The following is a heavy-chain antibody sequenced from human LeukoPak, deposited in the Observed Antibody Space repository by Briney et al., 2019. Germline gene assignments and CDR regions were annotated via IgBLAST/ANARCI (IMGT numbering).Heavy chain of an antibody. D-gene: IGHD2-21*02. CDR2: IYHRGSI. V-gene: IGHV4-38-2*02. Sequence: SETLSLTCTVSGYSISSGYYWGWIRQPPGKGLEWIGSIYHRGSIYYNSSLKSRVTISVDTSKNQFSLKLSSVTAADTAVYYCARGVVTGPENWGQGTLVTVSS. CDR3: ARGVVTGPEN. CDR1: GYSISSGYY. J-gene: IGHJ4*02.